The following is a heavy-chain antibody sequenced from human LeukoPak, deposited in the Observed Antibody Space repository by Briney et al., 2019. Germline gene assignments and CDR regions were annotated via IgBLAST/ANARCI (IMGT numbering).Heavy chain of an antibody. D-gene: IGHD5-18*01. V-gene: IGHV4-4*07. CDR3: ARDRYSYGYPLDY. J-gene: IGHJ4*02. CDR1: GGSISNYY. CDR2: IYISGST. Sequence: SETLSLTCSVSGGSISNYYWSWIRQPAGKGLEWIGRIYISGSTYYNPSLKSRVTMSVDTSKNQFSLKLTSVTAADTAVYYCARDRYSYGYPLDYWGQGTLVTVSS.